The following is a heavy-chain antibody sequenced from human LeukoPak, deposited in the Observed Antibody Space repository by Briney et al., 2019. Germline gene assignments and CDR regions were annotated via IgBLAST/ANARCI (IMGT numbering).Heavy chain of an antibody. Sequence: SETLSLTCTVSGGSISSYYWSWIRQPPGKGLEWIGYIYYSGSTNYNPSLKSRVTISVDTSKNQFSLKLSSVTAADTAVYYRARSLPRSGSYDYWGQGTLVTVSS. CDR1: GGSISSYY. CDR3: ARSLPRSGSYDY. V-gene: IGHV4-59*01. D-gene: IGHD1-26*01. J-gene: IGHJ4*02. CDR2: IYYSGST.